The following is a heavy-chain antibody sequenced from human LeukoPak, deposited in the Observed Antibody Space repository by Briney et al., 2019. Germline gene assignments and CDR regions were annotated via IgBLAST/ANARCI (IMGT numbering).Heavy chain of an antibody. Sequence: SVKVSCKASGGTCSSYAISWVRQAPGQGLEWMGGIIPIFGTANYAQKFQGRVTITADESTSTAYMELSSLRSEDTAVYYCARNAVPDRPFSGMDVWGKRTTVTVSS. CDR2: IIPIFGTA. D-gene: IGHD2-2*01. V-gene: IGHV1-69*13. CDR1: GGTCSSYA. CDR3: ARNAVPDRPFSGMDV. J-gene: IGHJ6*04.